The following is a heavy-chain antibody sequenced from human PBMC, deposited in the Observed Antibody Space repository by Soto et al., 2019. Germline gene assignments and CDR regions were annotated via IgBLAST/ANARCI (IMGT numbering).Heavy chain of an antibody. CDR1: GVSFSHYA. Sequence: PGRSLRLSCAASGVSFSHYAKRWVHQNQGQGLGWVSGITASGGDTYYADSVKGRFTISRDNYKDTLYLQMNSLRADDTAVDYCAKEEAVFAIPLFNYWGQGARVTVSA. D-gene: IGHD2-21*01. V-gene: IGHV3-23*01. J-gene: IGHJ4*02. CDR3: AKEEAVFAIPLFNY. CDR2: ITASGGDT.